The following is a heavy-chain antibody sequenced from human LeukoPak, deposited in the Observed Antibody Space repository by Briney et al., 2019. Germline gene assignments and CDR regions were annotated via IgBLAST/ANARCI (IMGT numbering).Heavy chain of an antibody. J-gene: IGHJ4*02. CDR3: AMRERLAAAFDY. D-gene: IGHD6-13*01. V-gene: IGHV4-61*02. CDR1: GVSISSASYY. Sequence: KASQTLSLTCTASGVSISSASYYWSWIRPPAGKGLEWIGRIYTSGSTNYNPSLKSRVTISVDTSKKQFYLKLRSVTAADTAVYYCAMRERLAAAFDYGGQGTLVTVSS. CDR2: IYTSGST.